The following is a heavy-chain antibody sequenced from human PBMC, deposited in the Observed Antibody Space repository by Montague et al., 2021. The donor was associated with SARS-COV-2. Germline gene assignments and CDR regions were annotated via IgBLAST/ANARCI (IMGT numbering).Heavy chain of an antibody. Sequence: SETLSLTCSVSGASISSHYWSWIRQSPGKGLEWIGYIYYSGTTIYNPSLESRVTISVDTSSNVFSLELRSVTAADTAIYYCARYEAVADAFDIWGQGTVVTV. V-gene: IGHV4-59*11. CDR2: IYYSGTT. CDR1: GASISSHY. J-gene: IGHJ3*02. CDR3: ARYEAVADAFDI. D-gene: IGHD6-19*01.